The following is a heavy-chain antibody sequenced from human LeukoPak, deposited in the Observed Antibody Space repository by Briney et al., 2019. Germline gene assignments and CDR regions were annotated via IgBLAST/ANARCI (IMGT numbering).Heavy chain of an antibody. V-gene: IGHV4-4*08. CDR3: ARESKMGAIVAGAFDI. D-gene: IGHD1-26*01. CDR2: IHHSGST. CDR1: GGSMNTYY. Sequence: SETLSLTCTVSGGSMNTYYWSWIRQTPGKGLECIGYIHHSGSTYYNPSLKSRVTISLDTSKNQFSLKLSSVTAADTAVYYCARESKMGAIVAGAFDIWGQGTVVTVSS. J-gene: IGHJ3*02.